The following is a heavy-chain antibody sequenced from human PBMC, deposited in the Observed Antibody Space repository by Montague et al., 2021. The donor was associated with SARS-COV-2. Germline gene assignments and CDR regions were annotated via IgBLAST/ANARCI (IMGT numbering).Heavy chain of an antibody. Sequence: SETLSLTCAVYGGSFNDYYWSWIRQPPGKGLEWIGEINHSGSTNYNPSLKSRVTISVDTSKNQFSLKLSSVTAADTAVYYCARGPHSSSWHYYYYYGMDVWGQGTTVTVSS. CDR1: GGSFNDYY. CDR2: INHSGST. D-gene: IGHD6-13*01. V-gene: IGHV4-34*01. CDR3: ARGPHSSSWHYYYYYGMDV. J-gene: IGHJ6*02.